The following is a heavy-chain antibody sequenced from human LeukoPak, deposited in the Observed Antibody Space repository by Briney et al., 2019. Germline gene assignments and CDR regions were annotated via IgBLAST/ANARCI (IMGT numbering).Heavy chain of an antibody. CDR3: ARSTCSSTSCYRGYGMDV. Sequence: GGSLRLSCAASGFTFSSYAMSWVRQAPGKGLEWVSGISGSGGSTYYADSVKGRFTISRDNSKNTLYLQMNSLRAEDTAVYYCARSTCSSTSCYRGYGMDVWGQGTTVTVSS. CDR1: GFTFSSYA. V-gene: IGHV3-23*01. J-gene: IGHJ6*02. D-gene: IGHD2-2*02. CDR2: ISGSGGST.